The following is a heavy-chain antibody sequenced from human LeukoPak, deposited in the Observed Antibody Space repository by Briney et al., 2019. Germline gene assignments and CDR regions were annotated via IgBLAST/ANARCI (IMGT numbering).Heavy chain of an antibody. V-gene: IGHV3-53*01. Sequence: PGGSLGLSCAASGFTVSSKYMGWVRQAPGKGLECVSSIHGDGTRYYADSVKGRFSITRDNSKNTLYLHMNSLRAEDTAVYHCATRIAATGRYYSDFWGQGTLVTVSS. CDR2: IHGDGTR. CDR3: ATRIAATGRYYSDF. J-gene: IGHJ4*02. D-gene: IGHD6-13*01. CDR1: GFTVSSKY.